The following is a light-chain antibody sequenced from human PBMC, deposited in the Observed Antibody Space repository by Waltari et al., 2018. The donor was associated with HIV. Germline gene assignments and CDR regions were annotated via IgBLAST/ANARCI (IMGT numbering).Light chain of an antibody. CDR2: DVN. Sequence: QSALTQPHPVSGSPGQSLTISCTGTSSYVDTFVSWYQQHPGKAPKVIIYDVNKRPSGVPDRFSGSKSGNTAFLTISGLQAEDEAEYHCCSHAGNFIFAFGSGTK. J-gene: IGLJ1*01. CDR3: CSHAGNFIFA. V-gene: IGLV2-11*01. CDR1: SSYVDTF.